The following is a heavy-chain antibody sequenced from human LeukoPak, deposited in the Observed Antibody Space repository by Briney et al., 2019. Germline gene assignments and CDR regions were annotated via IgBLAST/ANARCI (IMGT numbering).Heavy chain of an antibody. D-gene: IGHD3-22*01. CDR1: GFTFSSYS. J-gene: IGHJ4*02. Sequence: GGSLRLSCAASGFTFSSYSMNWVRQAPGKGLEWVSSISSSSSYIYYADSVKGRFTISRDNAKNSLYLQMNSLRAEDTAVYYCARVGAGTYYDSSGYHFDYWGQGTLVTVSP. V-gene: IGHV3-21*01. CDR2: ISSSSSYI. CDR3: ARVGAGTYYDSSGYHFDY.